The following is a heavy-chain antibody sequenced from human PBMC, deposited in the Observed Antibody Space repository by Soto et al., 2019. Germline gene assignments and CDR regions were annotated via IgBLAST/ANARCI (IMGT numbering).Heavy chain of an antibody. CDR1: GFSLSTSAEG. V-gene: IGHV2-5*02. CDR3: VHGSCTCDNCYPNPYLDY. D-gene: IGHD2-8*02. J-gene: IGHJ4*02. Sequence: QITLKESGPTLVKPTQTLTLTCTFSGFSLSTSAEGVGWIRQPPGKALEWLALIYWDDDKRYSPSLESRLTITKDTSKNLVDLTMTNMDPADSATYNCVHGSCTCDNCYPNPYLDYWGQGILVTVSS. CDR2: IYWDDDK.